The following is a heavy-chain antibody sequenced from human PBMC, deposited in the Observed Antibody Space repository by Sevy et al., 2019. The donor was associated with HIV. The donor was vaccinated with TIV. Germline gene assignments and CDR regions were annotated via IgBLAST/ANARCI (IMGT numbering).Heavy chain of an antibody. V-gene: IGHV3-30-3*01. CDR3: ARSRCGYSYGLGY. CDR1: GFTFSSYA. CDR2: ILYDGSNK. J-gene: IGHJ4*01. D-gene: IGHD5-18*01. Sequence: GGSLRLSCAASGFTFSSYAMHWVRQAPGKGLEWVAVILYDGSNKYYSDSVKGRFTISRDNSKNTLYLQMNSLRAEDTAVYYCARSRCGYSYGLGYWGQGTLVTVSS.